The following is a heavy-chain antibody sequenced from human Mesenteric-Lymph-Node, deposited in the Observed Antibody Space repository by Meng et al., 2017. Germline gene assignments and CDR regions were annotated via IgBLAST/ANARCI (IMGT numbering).Heavy chain of an antibody. CDR3: ATRIRIRLIGGVPVSFDP. CDR2: IIYRGGTT. J-gene: IGHJ5*02. V-gene: IGHV3-23*01. Sequence: GESLKISCEASGFTFRSYWMTWVRQAPGKGLEWVSIIYRGGTTYYTDSVKGRFSISRDNSENIVYLQMNSLRDEDTAVYYCATRIRIRLIGGVPVSFDPWGQGTRVTVSS. D-gene: IGHD3-16*01. CDR1: GFTFRSYW.